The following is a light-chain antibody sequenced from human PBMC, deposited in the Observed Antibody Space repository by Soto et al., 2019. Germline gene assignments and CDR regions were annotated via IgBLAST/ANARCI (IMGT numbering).Light chain of an antibody. CDR2: GAS. CDR1: QSVSSGH. J-gene: IGKJ5*01. Sequence: DIVLTPSPGTLSLSPGERASLSCRASQSVSSGHLAWYQQKPGQAPRLLIYGASSRATGIPDRFSGSGSGTDFTLTISGLEPEDFAVYYCHQYGTSPFTFGQGTRLEIK. CDR3: HQYGTSPFT. V-gene: IGKV3-20*01.